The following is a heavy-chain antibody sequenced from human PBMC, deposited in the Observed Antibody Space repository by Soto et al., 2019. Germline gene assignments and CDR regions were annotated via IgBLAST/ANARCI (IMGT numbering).Heavy chain of an antibody. J-gene: IGHJ4*02. CDR1: GGSISSGDYY. D-gene: IGHD3-10*01. CDR2: IYYSGSP. Sequence: QVQLQESGPGLVKPSQTLSLTCTVSGGSISSGDYYWSWIRQPPGKGLEWIWYIYYSGSPYYNPSLKSRVTTSVDTSKNQVSLKLSSVTAADTAVYYCARDNDLSGFDYWGQGTLVTVSS. CDR3: ARDNDLSGFDY. V-gene: IGHV4-30-4*01.